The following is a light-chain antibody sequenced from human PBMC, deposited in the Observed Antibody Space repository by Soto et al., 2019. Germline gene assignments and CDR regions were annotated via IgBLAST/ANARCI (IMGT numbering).Light chain of an antibody. J-gene: IGKJ1*01. CDR3: QQSYSTPTWT. Sequence: DVQMTQSPSSLSASVGERVTITCRASQSISSYLNRYQQKPGKAPKLLIYAASSLQSGVPSRFSGSGSGTDFTLTISSLQPEDFATYYCQQSYSTPTWTFGQGTKVDIK. V-gene: IGKV1-39*01. CDR2: AAS. CDR1: QSISSY.